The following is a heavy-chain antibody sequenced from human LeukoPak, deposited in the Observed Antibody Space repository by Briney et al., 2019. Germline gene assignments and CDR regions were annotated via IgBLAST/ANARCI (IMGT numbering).Heavy chain of an antibody. CDR2: IYASGNT. CDR3: ARQGDGYTPEMYYFDY. J-gene: IGHJ4*02. CDR1: GDSISSGSYY. V-gene: IGHV4-61*02. D-gene: IGHD5-24*01. Sequence: KSSETLSLTCTVSGDSISSGSYYWNWIRQPAGKGLEYIGRIYASGNTNYNPSLNSRVTISVDTSKNQFSLKLSSVTAADTAVYYRARQGDGYTPEMYYFDYWGQGTLVTVSS.